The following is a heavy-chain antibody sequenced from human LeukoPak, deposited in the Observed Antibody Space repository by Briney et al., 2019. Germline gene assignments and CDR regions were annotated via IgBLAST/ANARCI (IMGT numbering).Heavy chain of an antibody. D-gene: IGHD2-21*01. J-gene: IGHJ4*02. CDR2: ISDSGNT. CDR1: GFTLSSYA. V-gene: IGHV3-23*01. CDR3: AKAPVTTCRGAYCYPFDY. Sequence: GGPLRLSCAASGFTLSSYAMSWVRQAPGKGLEWVSAISDSGNTYHADPVKGRCTISRDSSKNTLFLQMNRLRPEDAAVYYCAKAPVTTCRGAYCYPFDYWGQGTLVTVSS.